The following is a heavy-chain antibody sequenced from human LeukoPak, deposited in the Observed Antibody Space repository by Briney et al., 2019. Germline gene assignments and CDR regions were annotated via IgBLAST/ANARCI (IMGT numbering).Heavy chain of an antibody. CDR2: IDWDDDK. V-gene: IGHV2-70*11. J-gene: IGHJ6*02. CDR3: ARIRSDYGVFAHYYYGMDV. Sequence: TLSLTCTLSGGSISSYYWSWIRQPPGKALEWLARIDWDDDKYYSTSLKTRLTISKDTSKNQVVLTMTNMDPVDTATYYCARIRSDYGVFAHYYYGMDVWGQGTTVTVSS. CDR1: GGSISSYYW. D-gene: IGHD4-17*01.